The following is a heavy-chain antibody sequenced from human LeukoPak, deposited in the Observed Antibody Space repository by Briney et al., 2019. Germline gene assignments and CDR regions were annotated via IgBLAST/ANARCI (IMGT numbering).Heavy chain of an antibody. J-gene: IGHJ4*02. CDR1: GFTFSTYG. Sequence: PGGSLRLSCAASGFTFSTYGMHWVRQAPGKGLEWVAVISYDGNNKYYADSVKGRFTISRDNSKNTLYLQMNSLRAEDTAVYYCAKRAPIGKGSYGGYYFDYWGQGTLVTVSS. V-gene: IGHV3-30*18. CDR3: AKRAPIGKGSYGGYYFDY. D-gene: IGHD3-10*01. CDR2: ISYDGNNK.